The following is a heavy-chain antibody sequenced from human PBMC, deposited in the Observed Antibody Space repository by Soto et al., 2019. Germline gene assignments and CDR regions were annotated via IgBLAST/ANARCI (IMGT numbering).Heavy chain of an antibody. CDR3: ASDLPGAYCGGDCYSLGWYFDL. Sequence: ASVHVSCKASGYTLTSYYMHWVLQAPGQGLEWMGIINPSGGSTSYAQKFQGRVTMTRDTSTSTVYMELSSLRSEDTAVYYCASDLPGAYCGGDCYSLGWYFDLWGRGTLVTVSS. J-gene: IGHJ2*01. CDR2: INPSGGST. D-gene: IGHD2-21*02. CDR1: GYTLTSYY. V-gene: IGHV1-46*01.